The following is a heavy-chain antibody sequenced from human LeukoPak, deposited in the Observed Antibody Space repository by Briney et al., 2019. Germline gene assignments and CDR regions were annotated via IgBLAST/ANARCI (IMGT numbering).Heavy chain of an antibody. J-gene: IGHJ4*02. CDR2: INHDGRT. Sequence: SEALSLTCAVYGGSFSGNYWSWIRQPPGKGLEWIGEINHDGRTNYNPSLKSRVAISVDTSKNQFSLRLNSVTAADAAVYCCASYCSTTSCPFDYWGQGTLVTVSS. CDR3: ASYCSTTSCPFDY. V-gene: IGHV4-34*01. CDR1: GGSFSGNY. D-gene: IGHD2-2*01.